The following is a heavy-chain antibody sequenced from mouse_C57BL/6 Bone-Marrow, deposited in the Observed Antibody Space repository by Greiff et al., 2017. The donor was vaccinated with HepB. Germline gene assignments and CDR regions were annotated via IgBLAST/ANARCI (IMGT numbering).Heavy chain of an antibody. D-gene: IGHD2-5*01. CDR1: GYTFTSYW. CDR3: ARIPYYSNYVAPYWYFDV. J-gene: IGHJ1*03. CDR2: IDPSDSYT. Sequence: QVQLQQPGAELVMPGASVKLSCKASGYTFTSYWMHWVKQRPGPGLEWIGEIDPSDSYTNYNQKFKGKSTLTVDKSSSTAYMQLSSLTSEDSAVYYCARIPYYSNYVAPYWYFDVWGTGTTVTVSS. V-gene: IGHV1-69*01.